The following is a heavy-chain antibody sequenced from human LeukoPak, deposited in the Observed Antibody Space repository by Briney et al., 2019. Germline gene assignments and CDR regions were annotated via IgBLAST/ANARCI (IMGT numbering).Heavy chain of an antibody. CDR3: AKDEPYYYDSSGYSDY. CDR1: GFTFSSYA. J-gene: IGHJ4*02. Sequence: PGGSLRLSCAASGFTFSSYAMSWVRQAPGKGLEWVSAISGSAGITYYADSVKGRFTISRDNSKNTLYLQMNSLSAEDTAVYSCAKDEPYYYDSSGYSDYWGQGTLVTVSS. V-gene: IGHV3-23*01. CDR2: ISGSAGIT. D-gene: IGHD3-22*01.